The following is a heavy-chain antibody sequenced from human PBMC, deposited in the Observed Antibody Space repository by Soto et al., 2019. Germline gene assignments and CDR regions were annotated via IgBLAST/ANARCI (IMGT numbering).Heavy chain of an antibody. D-gene: IGHD1-26*01. J-gene: IGHJ4*02. V-gene: IGHV1-24*01. Sequence: ASVKVSCKVSGYTLTELFMHWVRQAPGKGLEWMGGFDPEDGETIYAQKFQGRVTMTEDTSTDTAYMELSSLRSEDTAVYYCATGDSGSYRYYFDYWGQGTLVTVSS. CDR3: ATGDSGSYRYYFDY. CDR1: GYTLTELF. CDR2: FDPEDGET.